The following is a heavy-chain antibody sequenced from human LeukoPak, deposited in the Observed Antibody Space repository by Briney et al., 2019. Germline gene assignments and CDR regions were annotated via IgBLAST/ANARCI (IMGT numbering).Heavy chain of an antibody. CDR1: GDSFTDHY. Sequence: ASVKVSCKASGDSFTDHYMHWVRQTPGQGLEWMGIINPSGGGTTYAQKFQGRLTMTRDTSTSTDYMELSSLRSEDTAVYYCARAAGCTDGVCYNHYYYYMDVWGKGTTVTVSS. V-gene: IGHV1-46*03. CDR3: ARAAGCTDGVCYNHYYYYMDV. D-gene: IGHD2-8*01. J-gene: IGHJ6*03. CDR2: INPSGGGT.